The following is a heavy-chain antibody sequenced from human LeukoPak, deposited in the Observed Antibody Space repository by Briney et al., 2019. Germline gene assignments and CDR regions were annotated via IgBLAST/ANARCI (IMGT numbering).Heavy chain of an antibody. CDR2: INPSGGST. CDR1: GYTFTSYY. Sequence: VASVKVSCKASGYTFTSYYMHWVRQAPGHGLEWMGIINPSGGSTSYAQKFQGRVTMTRDTSTSTVYMELSSLRSEDTAVYFCSRGERQLWSFDCWGQGTLVTVSS. J-gene: IGHJ4*02. V-gene: IGHV1-46*01. CDR3: SRGERQLWSFDC. D-gene: IGHD5-18*01.